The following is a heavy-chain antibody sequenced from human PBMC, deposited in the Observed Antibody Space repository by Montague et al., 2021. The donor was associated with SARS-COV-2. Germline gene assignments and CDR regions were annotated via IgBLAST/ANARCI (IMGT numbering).Heavy chain of an antibody. CDR1: GGSISSSNYY. V-gene: IGHV4-39*01. CDR2: IYYSGST. CDR3: ARIPLTYYYDSSGYFDY. J-gene: IGHJ4*02. D-gene: IGHD3-22*01. Sequence: SETLSLTCTVSGGSISSSNYYWGWIRQPPGKGLEWIGSIYYSGSTYYNPSLKSRVTISVGTSKSQFSLKLTSVTAADTAVYYCARIPLTYYYDSSGYFDYWGQGTLVTVSS.